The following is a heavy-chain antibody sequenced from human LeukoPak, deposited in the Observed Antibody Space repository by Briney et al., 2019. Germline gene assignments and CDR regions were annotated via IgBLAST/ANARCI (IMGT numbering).Heavy chain of an antibody. V-gene: IGHV1-69-2*01. J-gene: IGHJ4*02. Sequence: GASVKISCTVSGFTFTDYYMHWVQQAPGKGLEWMGLVDPEDGETIYAEEFQGRVTITADTSTDTAYMELSSLRSEDTAVYYCATERRRYYDSSGYSAGFDYWGQRTLVTVSS. CDR2: VDPEDGET. CDR3: ATERRRYYDSSGYSAGFDY. D-gene: IGHD3-22*01. CDR1: GFTFTDYY.